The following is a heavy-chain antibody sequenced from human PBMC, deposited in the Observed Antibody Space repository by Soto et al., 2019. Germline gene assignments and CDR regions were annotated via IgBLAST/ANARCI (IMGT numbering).Heavy chain of an antibody. V-gene: IGHV4-34*01. CDR1: GGSFSGYY. D-gene: IGHD3-3*01. Sequence: SETLSLTCAVYGGSFSGYYWSWIRQPPGKGLEWIGEINHSGSTNYNPSLKSRVTISVDTSKNQFSLKLSSVTAADTAVYYCARGEYYDFFYYYYMDVWGKGTTVTVSS. J-gene: IGHJ6*03. CDR3: ARGEYYDFFYYYYMDV. CDR2: INHSGST.